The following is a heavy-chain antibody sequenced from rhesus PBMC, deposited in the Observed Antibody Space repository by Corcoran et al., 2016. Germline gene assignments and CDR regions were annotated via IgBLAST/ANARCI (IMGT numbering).Heavy chain of an antibody. CDR2: ISGSSGST. V-gene: IGHV4-165*01. CDR1: GGSFSGHY. D-gene: IGHD1-1*01. CDR3: AREAAGTINY. Sequence: QVQLQESGPGLVKPSETLSLTCAVSGGSFSGHYWGWIRPPPGKGLEWIGYISGSSGSTDYNPSLKSRVTISTDTSKNQFSLKLSSVTAADTAVYYCAREAAGTINYWGQGVLVTVSS. J-gene: IGHJ4*01.